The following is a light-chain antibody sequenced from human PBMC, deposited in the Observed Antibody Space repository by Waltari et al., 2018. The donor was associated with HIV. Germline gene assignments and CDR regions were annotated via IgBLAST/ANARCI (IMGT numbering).Light chain of an antibody. CDR3: CSYTGTYTLL. V-gene: IGLV2-11*01. J-gene: IGLJ3*02. Sequence: QSALTQPRSVSGSPGQSVTISCTGTSSDVGDYNYVSWYQQHPGEAPKVMIYDVTKRPSGVPDRFSGSKSGNTASLTISGLQAEDEADYYCCSYTGTYTLLFGGGTKLTVL. CDR1: SSDVGDYNY. CDR2: DVT.